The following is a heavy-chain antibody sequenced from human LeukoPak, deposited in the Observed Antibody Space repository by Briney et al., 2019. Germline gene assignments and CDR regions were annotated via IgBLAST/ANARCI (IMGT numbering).Heavy chain of an antibody. J-gene: IGHJ5*02. Sequence: ASVKVSCKASGYTFTGYYMHWVRQAPGQGLEWMGWINPNSGGTNYAQKFQGRVTMTRDTSTSTVYMELSSLRSEDTAVYYCARFYGSGSYFPPLYNWFDPWGQGTLVTVSS. CDR3: ARFYGSGSYFPPLYNWFDP. V-gene: IGHV1-2*02. D-gene: IGHD3-10*01. CDR1: GYTFTGYY. CDR2: INPNSGGT.